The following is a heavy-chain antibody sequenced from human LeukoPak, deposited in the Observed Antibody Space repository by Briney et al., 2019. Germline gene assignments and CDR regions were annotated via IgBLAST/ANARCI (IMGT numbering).Heavy chain of an antibody. CDR2: INPNSGDT. D-gene: IGHD2-2*01. J-gene: IGHJ4*02. V-gene: IGHV1-2*02. Sequence: ASVKVSCKASGYPFTGYFIHWVRQAPGQGLEWMGWINPNSGDTKYAQKIQGRVTMTRDTSISTAYMELSSLRSDDTAMYYCAREPDCSSTSCYLDFDYWGQGTLVTVSS. CDR1: GYPFTGYF. CDR3: AREPDCSSTSCYLDFDY.